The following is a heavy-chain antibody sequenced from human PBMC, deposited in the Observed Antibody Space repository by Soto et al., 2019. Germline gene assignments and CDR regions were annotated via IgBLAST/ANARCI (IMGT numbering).Heavy chain of an antibody. J-gene: IGHJ4*02. V-gene: IGHV3-48*01. Sequence: GGSLILSCAASGFIFISYSMNWVRQAPGKGLEWVSYISSSSSTIYYADSVKGRFTISRDNAKNSLYLQMNSLRAEDTAVYYCARDAGFGVDYWGQGTLVSVSS. CDR3: ARDAGFGVDY. CDR1: GFIFISYS. CDR2: ISSSSSTI. D-gene: IGHD3-10*01.